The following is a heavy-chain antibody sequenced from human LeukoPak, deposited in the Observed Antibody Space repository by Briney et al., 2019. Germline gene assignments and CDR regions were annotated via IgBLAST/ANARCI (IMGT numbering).Heavy chain of an antibody. V-gene: IGHV3-23*01. CDR2: ISSRGDRT. Sequence: PGGSLRLSCVASGFTFGTSAMSWVRQAAGKGLEWVSAISSRGDRTYYADSVKGRFTISRDNSKNTLYVQMNSLRVEDTATYFCVKEMSGYAYGDYWGQEALVTVSS. J-gene: IGHJ4*02. D-gene: IGHD3-16*01. CDR1: GFTFGTSA. CDR3: VKEMSGYAYGDY.